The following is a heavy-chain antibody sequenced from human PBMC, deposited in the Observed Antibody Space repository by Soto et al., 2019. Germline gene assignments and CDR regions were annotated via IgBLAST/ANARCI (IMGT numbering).Heavy chain of an antibody. D-gene: IGHD2-2*02. V-gene: IGHV1-3*01. Sequence: ASVKVSCKASGYTFTSYAMHWVRQAPGQRLEWMGWINAGNGNTKYSQKFQGRVTITRDTSASTAYMELGSLRSEDTAVYYCARTKDIVVVPAAILSWFDPWGQGTLVTVSS. J-gene: IGHJ5*02. CDR3: ARTKDIVVVPAAILSWFDP. CDR2: INAGNGNT. CDR1: GYTFTSYA.